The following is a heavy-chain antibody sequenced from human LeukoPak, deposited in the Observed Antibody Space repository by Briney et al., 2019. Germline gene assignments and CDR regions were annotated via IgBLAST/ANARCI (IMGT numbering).Heavy chain of an antibody. CDR3: ARDRCGDICFYGLDV. J-gene: IGHJ6*02. CDR1: GFTFNTYA. CDR2: VSGSGGNT. Sequence: PGGSLRLSCAASGFTFNTYAMSWVRQAPGKGLEWDSGVSGSGGNTYYTDSVKGRFTISRDNSKNTLYLEMNSLRAEDTAVYYCARDRCGDICFYGLDVWGQGTTVSVSS. D-gene: IGHD2-21*01. V-gene: IGHV3-23*01.